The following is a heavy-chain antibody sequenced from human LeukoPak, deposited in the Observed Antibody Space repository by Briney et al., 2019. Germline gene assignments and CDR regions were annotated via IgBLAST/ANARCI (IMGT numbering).Heavy chain of an antibody. CDR2: IYSGGST. D-gene: IGHD3-10*01. V-gene: IGHV3-66*01. CDR1: GFTVSSNY. Sequence: PGGSLRLSCAASGFTVSSNYMSWVRQAPGKGLEWVSVIYSGGSTYYADSVKGRFTISRDNSKNTLYLQMNSLRAEDTAVYYCARVGPITMVRGVMWYWGQGTLVTVSS. CDR3: ARVGPITMVRGVMWY. J-gene: IGHJ4*02.